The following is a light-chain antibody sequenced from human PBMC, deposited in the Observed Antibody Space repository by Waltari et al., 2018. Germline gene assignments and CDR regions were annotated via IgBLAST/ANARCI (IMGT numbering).Light chain of an antibody. V-gene: IGKV1-5*03. CDR1: PTINTY. J-gene: IGKJ1*01. CDR3: QQYNPYSRT. CDR2: GAS. Sequence: DIQMTQSPSTLSASVGDRVTITCRARPTINTYLSWYQQKPGKAPTPLFYGASTLHGGVPSRFSGSGSVTEFTLTISSLQPDDFATYYCQQYNPYSRTFGQGTRVEIK.